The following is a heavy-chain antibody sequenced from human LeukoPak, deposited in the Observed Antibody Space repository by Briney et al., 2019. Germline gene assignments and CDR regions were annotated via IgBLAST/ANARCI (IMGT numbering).Heavy chain of an antibody. Sequence: KASETPSLTCTVSGGSISSSSYYWGWIRQPPGKGLEWIGSIYYSGSTYYNPSLKSRVTISVDTSKNQFSLKLSSVTAADTAVYYCARRLTVLTFGGVIVPEDFDYWGQGTLVTVSS. D-gene: IGHD3-16*02. V-gene: IGHV4-39*07. CDR1: GGSISSSSYY. CDR3: ARRLTVLTFGGVIVPEDFDY. J-gene: IGHJ4*02. CDR2: IYYSGST.